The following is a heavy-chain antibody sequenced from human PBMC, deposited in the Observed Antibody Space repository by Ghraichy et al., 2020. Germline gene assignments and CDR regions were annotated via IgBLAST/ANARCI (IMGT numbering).Heavy chain of an antibody. CDR3: ARLGTKSSGQYANGVAV. CDR1: GFTFINYW. V-gene: IGHV3-74*01. D-gene: IGHD3-22*01. Sequence: GGSLRLSCAASGFTFINYWMHWVRQTPGKGLVWVSHVNNDGTSTNYADSVKGRFTISRDNAKRTLYLQMNSLRAEDSAVYYCARLGTKSSGQYANGVAVWGQGTAVIISS. J-gene: IGHJ6*02. CDR2: VNNDGTST.